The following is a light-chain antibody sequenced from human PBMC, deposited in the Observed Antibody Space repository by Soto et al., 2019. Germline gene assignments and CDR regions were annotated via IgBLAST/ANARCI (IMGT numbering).Light chain of an antibody. J-gene: IGKJ1*01. CDR2: KAS. Sequence: DIQMTQSPSTLSGSVGDRGTITCRASQSISSWLAWYQQKPGKAPKLLIYKASSLESGVPSRFSGSGSGTEFTLTISSLQPDDFATYYCQQYNSLVTFGQGTKVEIK. V-gene: IGKV1-5*03. CDR3: QQYNSLVT. CDR1: QSISSW.